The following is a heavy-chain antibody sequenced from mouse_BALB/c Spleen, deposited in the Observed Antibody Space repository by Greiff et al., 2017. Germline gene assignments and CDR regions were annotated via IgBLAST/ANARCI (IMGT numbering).Heavy chain of an antibody. CDR2: INPSNGRT. J-gene: IGHJ4*01. V-gene: IGHV1S81*02. D-gene: IGHD2-4*01. CDR1: GYTFTSYW. CDR3: ARYYDYPLAMDY. Sequence: VQLQQPGAELVKPGASVKLSCKASGYTFTSYWMHWVKQRPGQGLEWIGEINPSNGRTNYNEKFKSKATLTVDKSSSTAYMQLSSLTSEDSAVYYCARYYDYPLAMDYWGQGTSVTVSS.